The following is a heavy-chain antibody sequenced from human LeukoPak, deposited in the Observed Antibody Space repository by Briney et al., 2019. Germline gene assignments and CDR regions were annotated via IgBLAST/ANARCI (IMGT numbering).Heavy chain of an antibody. CDR2: IHHDGSNK. J-gene: IGHJ5*02. Sequence: GGSLRLSCAASGFTFSIYGMHWARQAPAKGLDWVAFIHHDGSNKYYADSVRGRFTISRDNSKNTLYLQMNSLRAEDTAVYFCAKGDKMLTWRRTYNRFDPWGQGTLVTVSS. CDR1: GFTFSIYG. V-gene: IGHV3-30*02. D-gene: IGHD3-16*01. CDR3: AKGDKMLTWRRTYNRFDP.